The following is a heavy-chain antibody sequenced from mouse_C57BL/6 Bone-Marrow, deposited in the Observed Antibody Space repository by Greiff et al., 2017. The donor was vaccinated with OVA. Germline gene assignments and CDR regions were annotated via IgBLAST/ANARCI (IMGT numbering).Heavy chain of an antibody. D-gene: IGHD2-1*01. CDR1: GYAFSSYW. CDR3: ARSYGNYGYFDV. V-gene: IGHV1-80*01. J-gene: IGHJ1*03. Sequence: VQLQQSGAELVKPGASVKISCKASGYAFSSYWMNWVKQRPGKGLEWIGQIYPGDGDTNYNGKFKGKATLTADKSSSTAYMQLSSLTSEDSAVYYCARSYGNYGYFDVWGTGTTVTVSS. CDR2: IYPGDGDT.